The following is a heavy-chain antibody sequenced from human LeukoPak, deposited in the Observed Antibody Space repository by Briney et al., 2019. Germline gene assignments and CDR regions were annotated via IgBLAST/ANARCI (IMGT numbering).Heavy chain of an antibody. CDR1: GYTFTSYG. J-gene: IGHJ6*04. V-gene: IGHV1-69*13. D-gene: IGHD5-18*01. Sequence: ASVKVSCKASGYTFTSYGISWVRQAPGQGLEWMGGIIPIFGTANYAQKFQGRVTITADESTSTAYMELSSLRSEDTAVYYCARGDTAIRYYYGMDVWGKGTTVTVSS. CDR2: IIPIFGTA. CDR3: ARGDTAIRYYYGMDV.